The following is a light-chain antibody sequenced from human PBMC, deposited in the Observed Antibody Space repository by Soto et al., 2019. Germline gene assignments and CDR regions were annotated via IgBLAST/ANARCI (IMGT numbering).Light chain of an antibody. CDR3: QQPARFT. V-gene: IGKV3-11*01. CDR2: DAS. J-gene: IGKJ3*01. CDR1: QSVSSY. Sequence: EIVLTQSPATLSLSPGERATLSCRASQSVSSYLAWYQQKPGQAPRLLIYDASNRATGIPARFSGSGSGTDFTRIISSLEPEDYAVYYCQQPARFTFGHGTKVDIK.